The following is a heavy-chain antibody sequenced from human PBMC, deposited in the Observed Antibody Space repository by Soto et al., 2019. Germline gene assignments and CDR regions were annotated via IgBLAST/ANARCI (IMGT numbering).Heavy chain of an antibody. CDR2: IYHSGST. CDR1: GTSISSTFW. V-gene: IGHV4-4*02. D-gene: IGHD2-2*01. Sequence: SETLSLTCAVSGTSISSTFWWTWVRQPPGKGLEWIGEIYHSGSTNYNPSLKSRVTISVDKSKNQFSLKLSSVTAADTAVYYCARRIVLVPAAGGGWFDPWGQGTLVTVSS. CDR3: ARRIVLVPAAGGGWFDP. J-gene: IGHJ5*02.